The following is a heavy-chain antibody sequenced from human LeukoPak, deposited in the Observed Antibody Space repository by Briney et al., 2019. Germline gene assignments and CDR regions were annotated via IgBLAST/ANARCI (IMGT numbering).Heavy chain of an antibody. V-gene: IGHV4-34*01. D-gene: IGHD3-3*01. J-gene: IGHJ6*02. CDR1: GGSFSGYY. CDR2: INHSGST. Sequence: PSETLSLTCAVYGGSFSGYYWSWIRQPPGKGLEWIGEINHSGSTNYNPSLKSRVTISVDTSKNQFSLKLSSVTAADTAVYYCARRRYDFWSGYSDYKYYYYGMDVWGQGTTVTVSS. CDR3: ARRRYDFWSGYSDYKYYYYGMDV.